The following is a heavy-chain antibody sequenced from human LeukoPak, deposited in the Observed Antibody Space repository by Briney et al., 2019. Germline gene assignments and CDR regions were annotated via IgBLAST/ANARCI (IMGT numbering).Heavy chain of an antibody. CDR3: ARHEEYLGDFDY. V-gene: IGHV4-61*02. CDR1: GGSISSGSYY. J-gene: IGHJ4*02. CDR2: IYTSGST. Sequence: SETLSLTCTVSGGSISSGSYYWSWIRQPAGKGLEWIGRIYTSGSTNYNPSLKSRVTISVDTSKNQFSLRLSSVTAADTAVYYCARHEEYLGDFDYWGQGTLVTVSS. D-gene: IGHD3-16*01.